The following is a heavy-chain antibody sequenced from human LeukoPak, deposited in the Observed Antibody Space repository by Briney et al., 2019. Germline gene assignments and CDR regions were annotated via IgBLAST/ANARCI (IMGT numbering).Heavy chain of an antibody. CDR2: ISSSGSTI. J-gene: IGHJ4*02. V-gene: IGHV3-11*04. CDR3: VRLTAAGRRTDFDY. Sequence: GGSLRLSCAASGFTFSNAWMSWVRQAPGKGLEWVSYISSSGSTIYYADSVKGRFTISRDNAKNSLYLQMNSLRAEDTAVYYCVRLTAAGRRTDFDYWGQGTLVTVSS. CDR1: GFTFSNAW. D-gene: IGHD6-13*01.